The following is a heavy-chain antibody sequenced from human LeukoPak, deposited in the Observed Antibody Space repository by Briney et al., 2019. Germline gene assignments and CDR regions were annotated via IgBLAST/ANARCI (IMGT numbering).Heavy chain of an antibody. CDR1: GGSISSGGYY. Sequence: SETLSLTCTVSGGSISSGGYYWSWIRQPPGKGLEWIGYIYHSGSTYYNPSLKSRVTISVDRSKNQFSLKLSSVTAADTAVYYCASSKQWLYYYYYMDVWGKGTTVTVSS. J-gene: IGHJ6*03. D-gene: IGHD6-19*01. CDR2: IYHSGST. CDR3: ASSKQWLYYYYYMDV. V-gene: IGHV4-30-2*01.